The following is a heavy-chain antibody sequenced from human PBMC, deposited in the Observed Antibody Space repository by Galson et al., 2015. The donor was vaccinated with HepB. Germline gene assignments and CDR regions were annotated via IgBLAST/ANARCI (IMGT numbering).Heavy chain of an antibody. CDR1: GFTFSSCA. CDR3: ASGRRQCNNGVCYSPGPHVYCYYFFDV. V-gene: IGHV3-30*03. CDR2: ISYDGSDN. Sequence: SLRLSCAASGFTFSSCAMHWVRQAPGKGLEWVAVISYDGSDNYYAGSVKGRFTLSRDNSKNTLFLQMNSLRAEDTAVYYCASGRRQCNNGVCYSPGPHVYCYYFFDVWGQGATVTVSS. J-gene: IGHJ6*03. D-gene: IGHD2-8*01.